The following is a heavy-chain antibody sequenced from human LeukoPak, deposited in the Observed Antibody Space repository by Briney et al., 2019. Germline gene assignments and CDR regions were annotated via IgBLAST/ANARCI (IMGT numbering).Heavy chain of an antibody. Sequence: GGSLRLSCAVSGFTFSSYALSWVRQAPGKGLEWVSAISGSGGSTYYADSVKGRFTISRDNSKNTLYLQMNSLRAEDTAVYYCAKEIGIVVVPAADYAFDIWGQGTMVTVSS. CDR1: GFTFSSYA. CDR3: AKEIGIVVVPAADYAFDI. V-gene: IGHV3-23*01. J-gene: IGHJ3*02. CDR2: ISGSGGST. D-gene: IGHD2-2*01.